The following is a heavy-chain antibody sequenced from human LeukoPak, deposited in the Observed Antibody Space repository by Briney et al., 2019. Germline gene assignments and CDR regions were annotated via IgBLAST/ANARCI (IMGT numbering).Heavy chain of an antibody. Sequence: GASVKVSCKASGYTFTGYYMHWVRQAPGQGLEWMGWINPNSGGTNYAQKFQGRVTMTRDTSISTAYMELSMLRSDDTAVYYCAREGSVGGYNPFDYWGQGTLVTVSS. CDR3: AREGSVGGYNPFDY. J-gene: IGHJ4*02. V-gene: IGHV1-2*02. D-gene: IGHD5-24*01. CDR1: GYTFTGYY. CDR2: INPNSGGT.